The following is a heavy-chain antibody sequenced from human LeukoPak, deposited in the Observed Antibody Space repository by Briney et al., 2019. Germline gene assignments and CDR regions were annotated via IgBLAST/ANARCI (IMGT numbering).Heavy chain of an antibody. D-gene: IGHD5-18*01. CDR3: ARGGTAPNYYYYYMDV. Sequence: GASVKVSCKASGYTFTGYYMHWVRQAPGQGLEWMGWINPNSGGTNYAQKFQGRDTMTRDTSLSTAYMELSRLRSDDTAVYYCARGGTAPNYYYYYMDVWGKGTTVTVSS. CDR1: GYTFTGYY. J-gene: IGHJ6*03. V-gene: IGHV1-2*02. CDR2: INPNSGGT.